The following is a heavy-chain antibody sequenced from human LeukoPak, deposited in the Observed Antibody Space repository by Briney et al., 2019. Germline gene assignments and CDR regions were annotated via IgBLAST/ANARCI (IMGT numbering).Heavy chain of an antibody. CDR2: INPNSGGT. Sequence: VKVSCKASGYTFTGYYMHWVRQAPGQGLEWMGWINPNSGGTNYAQKFQGRVTMTRDTSISTAYMELNRLRSDDTAVYYCARDRDYGSGIFDYWAREPWSPSPQ. CDR3: ARDRDYGSGIFDY. CDR1: GYTFTGYY. J-gene: IGHJ4*02. D-gene: IGHD3-10*01. V-gene: IGHV1-2*02.